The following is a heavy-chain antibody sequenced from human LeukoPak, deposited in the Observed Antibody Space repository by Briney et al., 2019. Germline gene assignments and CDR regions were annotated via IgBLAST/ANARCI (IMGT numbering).Heavy chain of an antibody. V-gene: IGHV3-48*01. J-gene: IGHJ4*02. CDR2: ISSSSSTI. CDR1: GFTFSSYN. CDR3: AGPKTPHY. D-gene: IGHD4-23*01. Sequence: GSLRLSCAASGFTFSSYNMNWVRQAPGKGLEWVSYISSSSSTIYYADSVKGRFTISRDNAKNSLYLQMNSLRAEDTAVYYCAGPKTPHYWGQGTLVTVSS.